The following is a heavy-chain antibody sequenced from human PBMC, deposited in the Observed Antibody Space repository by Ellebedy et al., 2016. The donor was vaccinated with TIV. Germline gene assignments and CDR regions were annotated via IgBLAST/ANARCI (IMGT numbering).Heavy chain of an antibody. CDR1: GYSFSSHW. J-gene: IGHJ3*02. V-gene: IGHV5-51*01. Sequence: GESLKISXKGYGYSFSSHWIGWVRQMPGKGLEWMGIIYPGDSDTRYSPSFQGQVTISADKSISTAYLQWSSLKASDTAMYYCAIFRPGAFDIWGQGTMVTVSS. CDR2: IYPGDSDT. CDR3: AIFRPGAFDI. D-gene: IGHD6-6*01.